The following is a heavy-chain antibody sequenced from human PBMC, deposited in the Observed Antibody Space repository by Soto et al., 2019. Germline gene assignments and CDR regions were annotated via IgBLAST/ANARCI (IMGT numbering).Heavy chain of an antibody. CDR3: ARTTAVPNTLRSRYFFDY. J-gene: IGHJ4*02. V-gene: IGHV4-61*01. D-gene: IGHD4-17*01. CDR2: VYYSGTT. CDR1: GGSVSNKTYY. Sequence: QVQLQESGLGLLKPSETLSLTCSVSGGSVSNKTYYWSWIRQPPGKRLEWIGYVYYSGTTNYNPSLKSRVTISVDLSKNQFSLRLSSVTTADTALYYCARTTAVPNTLRSRYFFDYWGQGTLVTVSS.